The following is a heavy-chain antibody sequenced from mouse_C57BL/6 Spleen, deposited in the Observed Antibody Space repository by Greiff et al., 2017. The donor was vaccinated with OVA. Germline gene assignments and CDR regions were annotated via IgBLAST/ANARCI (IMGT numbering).Heavy chain of an antibody. CDR1: GYTFTSYW. J-gene: IGHJ3*01. CDR2: IDPSDSYT. D-gene: IGHD2-10*02. Sequence: QVQLQQPGAELVKPGASVKLSCKASGYTFTSYWMQWVKQRPGQGLEWIGEIDPSDSYTNYNQKFKGKATLTVDTSSSTAYMQLSSLTSEDSAVYYCARGYGNYFAYWGQGTLVTVSA. CDR3: ARGYGNYFAY. V-gene: IGHV1-50*01.